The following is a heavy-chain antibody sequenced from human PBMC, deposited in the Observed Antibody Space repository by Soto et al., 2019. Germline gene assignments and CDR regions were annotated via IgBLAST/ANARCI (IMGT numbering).Heavy chain of an antibody. CDR2: ISSSGSTI. CDR3: ARGSYGDYLARWFDP. D-gene: IGHD4-17*01. CDR1: GFTFSSYE. J-gene: IGHJ5*02. Sequence: EVQLVESGGGLVQPGGSLRLSCAASGFTFSSYEMNWVRQGPGKGLEWVSYISSSGSTIYYADSVKGRFTISRDNAKNSLYLQMNSLRAEDTAVYYCARGSYGDYLARWFDPWGQGTLVTVSS. V-gene: IGHV3-48*03.